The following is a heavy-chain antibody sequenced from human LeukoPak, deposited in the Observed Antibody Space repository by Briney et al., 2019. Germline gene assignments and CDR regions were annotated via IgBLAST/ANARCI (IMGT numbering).Heavy chain of an antibody. CDR3: VRGGGRYSFGYFDY. J-gene: IGHJ4*02. D-gene: IGHD5-18*01. CDR1: GFTFSDSF. Sequence: GGSLRLSCAASGFTFSDSFMNWIRQAPGKGLEWVSYISSSGSTIYYPDSVKGRFTNSRDNAKNSVYLQMNSLRAEDTAVYYCVRGGGRYSFGYFDYWGQGTLVTVSS. V-gene: IGHV3-11*01. CDR2: ISSSGSTI.